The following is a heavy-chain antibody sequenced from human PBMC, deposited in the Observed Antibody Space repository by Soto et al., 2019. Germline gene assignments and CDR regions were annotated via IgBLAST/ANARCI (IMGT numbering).Heavy chain of an antibody. CDR3: AGGRYSSRFYYYGMDV. Sequence: SETLSLTCTVSGGSISSSSYYWGWIRQPPGKGLEWIGSIYYSGSTYYNPSLKSRVTISVDTSKNQFSLKLSSVTAADTAVYYCAGGRYSSRFYYYGMDVWGQGTTVTVAS. CDR2: IYYSGST. CDR1: GGSISSSSYY. J-gene: IGHJ6*02. V-gene: IGHV4-39*01. D-gene: IGHD6-13*01.